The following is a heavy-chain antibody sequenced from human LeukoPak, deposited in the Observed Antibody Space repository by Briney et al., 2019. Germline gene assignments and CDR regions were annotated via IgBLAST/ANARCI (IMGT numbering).Heavy chain of an antibody. J-gene: IGHJ2*01. CDR1: GLTSGLTFSQFN. CDR2: ITTNGKSV. CDR3: ATCRWFRHWYFDL. Sequence: KHWGSLRLSCAASGLTSGLTFSQFNMNWVRQAPGKGLEWVSSITTNGKSVYYADSVKGRFTISRDNAKNSLFLQMNSLGAEDTAVYYCATCRWFRHWYFDLWGRGTLVSVSS. V-gene: IGHV3-21*01. D-gene: IGHD4-23*01.